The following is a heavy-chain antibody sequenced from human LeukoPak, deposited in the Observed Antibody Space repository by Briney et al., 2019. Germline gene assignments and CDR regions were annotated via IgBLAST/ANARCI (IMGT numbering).Heavy chain of an antibody. D-gene: IGHD2-15*01. CDR3: ARHVRETINQPLLRFDY. J-gene: IGHJ4*02. CDR2: IYYSGST. V-gene: IGHV4-39*01. CDR1: GGSISSGTYY. Sequence: PSETLSLTCTVSGGSISSGTYYWGWIRQPPGKGLEWIGSIYYSGSTYYNPSLKSRVTISVDTSKNQFSLKLSSVTAADTAVYYCARHVRETINQPLLRFDYWGQGTLVTVSS.